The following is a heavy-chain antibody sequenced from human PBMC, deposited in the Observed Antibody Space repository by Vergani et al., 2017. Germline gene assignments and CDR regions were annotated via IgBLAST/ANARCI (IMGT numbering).Heavy chain of an antibody. D-gene: IGHD6-19*01. V-gene: IGHV4-39*07. CDR1: GGSISSSSYY. CDR3: ALGYSSGWNFDY. CDR2: IYYSGST. Sequence: QLQLQESGPGLVKPSETLSLTCTVSGGSISSSSYYWGWIRQPPGKGLEWIGSIYYSGSTYYNPSLKSRVTISVDKSKNQFSLKLSSVTAADTAVYYCALGYSSGWNFDYWGQGTLVTVSS. J-gene: IGHJ4*02.